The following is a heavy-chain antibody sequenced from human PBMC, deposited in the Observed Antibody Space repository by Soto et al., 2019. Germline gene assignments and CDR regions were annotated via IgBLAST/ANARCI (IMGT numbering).Heavy chain of an antibody. J-gene: IGHJ4*02. Sequence: EVQLLESGGGSVQPGGSLRLSCAASGFTFSSYAMHWVRRPPGKGLEWVSSISGSGGTAYYADSVKGRFSISRDSLVNTLYLQMNSLRAEDTAVYYCAKGRGQNWNFDYWGQRALV. V-gene: IGHV3-23*01. CDR3: AKGRGQNWNFDY. D-gene: IGHD1-1*01. CDR1: GFTFSSYA. CDR2: ISGSGGTA.